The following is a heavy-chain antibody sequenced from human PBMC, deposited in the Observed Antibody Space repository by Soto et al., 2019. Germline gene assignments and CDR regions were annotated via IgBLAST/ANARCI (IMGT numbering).Heavy chain of an antibody. D-gene: IGHD3-16*01. J-gene: IGHJ6*03. CDR3: ARGLRLGVAAVYMDV. CDR1: GGSFSGYY. V-gene: IGHV4-34*01. Sequence: SETLSLTCAVYGGSFSGYYWSWIRQPPGKGLEWIGEINHSGSTNYNPSLKSRVTISVDTSKNQFSLKLSSVTAADTAVYYCARGLRLGVAAVYMDVWGKGTTVT. CDR2: INHSGST.